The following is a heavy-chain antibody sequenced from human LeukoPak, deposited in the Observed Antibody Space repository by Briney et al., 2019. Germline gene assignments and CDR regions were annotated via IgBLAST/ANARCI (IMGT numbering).Heavy chain of an antibody. V-gene: IGHV4-34*01. J-gene: IGHJ4*02. D-gene: IGHD6-13*01. CDR3: ARGSIAAADSFDY. CDR2: INHSGST. Sequence: SETLSLTCAVYGGSFSGYYWSWIRQPPGKGLEWIGEINHSGSTNYNPSLKSRVTISVDTSKNQFSLKLSSVTAADTAVHYCARGSIAAADSFDYWGQGTLVTVSS. CDR1: GGSFSGYY.